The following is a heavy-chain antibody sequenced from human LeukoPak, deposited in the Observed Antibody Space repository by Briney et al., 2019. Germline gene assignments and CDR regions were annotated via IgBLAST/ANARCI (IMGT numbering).Heavy chain of an antibody. V-gene: IGHV4-34*01. CDR2: INHSGST. CDR1: GGSFSGYY. Sequence: SETLSLTCAVYGGSFSGYYWSWIRQPPGKGLEWIGEINHSGSTNYNPSLKSRVTISVDTSKNQFSLKLSSVTAADTAVYYCARTRRYSSSWYPPNNWFDPWGQGTLVTVSS. D-gene: IGHD6-13*01. CDR3: ARTRRYSSSWYPPNNWFDP. J-gene: IGHJ5*02.